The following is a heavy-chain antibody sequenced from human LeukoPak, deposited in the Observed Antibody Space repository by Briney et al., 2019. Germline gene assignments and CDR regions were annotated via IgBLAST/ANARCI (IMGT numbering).Heavy chain of an antibody. CDR2: INPNSAGT. Sequence: ASVKVSCKASGYTFTGYYIHWVRQAPGQGLEWMGWINPNSAGTNYAQKFQGRVTMTRDTSISTAYMELSSLRSDDTAVYYCARDHEYYYGSGSYYPGGCDYWGQGTLVTVSS. J-gene: IGHJ4*02. CDR1: GYTFTGYY. D-gene: IGHD3-10*01. V-gene: IGHV1-2*02. CDR3: ARDHEYYYGSGSYYPGGCDY.